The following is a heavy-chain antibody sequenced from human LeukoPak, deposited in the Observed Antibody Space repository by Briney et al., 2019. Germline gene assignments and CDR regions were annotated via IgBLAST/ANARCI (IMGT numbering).Heavy chain of an antibody. V-gene: IGHV1-46*01. CDR2: INPSGGST. D-gene: IGHD3-3*01. Sequence: ASVKVSCKASGYTFTSYYMHWVRQAPGQGREWMGIINPSGGSTSYAQKFQGRVTMTRDMSTSTVYMELSSLRSEDTAVYYCARTSSDFWSGYHKNWFDPWGQGTLVTVSS. CDR3: ARTSSDFWSGYHKNWFDP. CDR1: GYTFTSYY. J-gene: IGHJ5*02.